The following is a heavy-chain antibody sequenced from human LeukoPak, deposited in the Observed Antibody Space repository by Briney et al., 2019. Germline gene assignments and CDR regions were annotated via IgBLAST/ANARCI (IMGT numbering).Heavy chain of an antibody. CDR2: ISAYNGNT. D-gene: IGHD2-2*01. CDR1: SYTFTSYG. CDR3: ARDTDIVVVPAAPGY. V-gene: IGHV1-18*01. J-gene: IGHJ4*02. Sequence: ASVKVSCKASSYTFTSYGISWVRQAPGQGLEWMGWISAYNGNTNYAQKLQGRVTMTTDTSTSTAYMELRSLRSDDTAVYYCARDTDIVVVPAAPGYWGQGTLVTVSS.